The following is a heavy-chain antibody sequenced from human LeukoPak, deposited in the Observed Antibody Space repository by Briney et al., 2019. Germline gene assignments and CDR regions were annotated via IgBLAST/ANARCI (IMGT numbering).Heavy chain of an antibody. J-gene: IGHJ6*02. Sequence: PGGSLRLSCAASGFTFSSYAMSWVRQAPGKGLEWVSAISGSGGSTYYADSVKGRFTISRDNSKNTLYLQMNSQRAEDTAVYYCATGDMYYYGSGSYSYYYGMDVWGQGTTVTVSS. CDR3: ATGDMYYYGSGSYSYYYGMDV. CDR1: GFTFSSYA. D-gene: IGHD3-10*01. V-gene: IGHV3-23*01. CDR2: ISGSGGST.